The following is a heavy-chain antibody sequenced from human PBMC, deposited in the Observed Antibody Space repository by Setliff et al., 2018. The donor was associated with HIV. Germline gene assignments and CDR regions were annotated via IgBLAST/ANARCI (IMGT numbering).Heavy chain of an antibody. CDR2: IYPNDFDT. V-gene: IGHV5-51*01. Sequence: PGESLKISCETSGYIFTHYWIGWVRQMPGKGLECMGIIYPNDFDTKYSPSFQGQVTISADRSTNTAYLEWSSLKASDTAMYHCAKAGRGIYDTGGYYYEGFDVWGQGTMVTVSS. J-gene: IGHJ3*01. D-gene: IGHD3-22*01. CDR3: AKAGRGIYDTGGYYYEGFDV. CDR1: GYIFTHYW.